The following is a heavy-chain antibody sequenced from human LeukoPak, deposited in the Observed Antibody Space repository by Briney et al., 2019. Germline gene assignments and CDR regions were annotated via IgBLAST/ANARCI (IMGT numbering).Heavy chain of an antibody. D-gene: IGHD3-22*01. Sequence: GGSLRLSCAASGFTVSSNYMSWVRQAPGKGLEWVSVIYSGGSTYYADSVKGRFTISRDNSKNTLYPQMNSLRAEDTAVYYCVGYYYDSSGYYYWFDPWGQGTLVTVSS. CDR3: VGYYYDSSGYYYWFDP. V-gene: IGHV3-53*01. J-gene: IGHJ5*02. CDR2: IYSGGST. CDR1: GFTVSSNY.